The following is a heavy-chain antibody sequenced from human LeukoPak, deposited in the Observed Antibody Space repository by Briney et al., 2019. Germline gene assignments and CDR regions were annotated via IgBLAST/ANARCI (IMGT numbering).Heavy chain of an antibody. Sequence: PGGSLRLSCAASGFTFSSYSMNWVRQAPGKGLEWVSSISSSSSYVYYADSVKGRFTISRDNAKNSLYLQMNSLRAEDTAVYYCARSDTADDAFDIWGQGTMVTVSS. J-gene: IGHJ3*02. CDR2: ISSSSSYV. CDR3: ARSDTADDAFDI. D-gene: IGHD5-18*01. CDR1: GFTFSSYS. V-gene: IGHV3-21*01.